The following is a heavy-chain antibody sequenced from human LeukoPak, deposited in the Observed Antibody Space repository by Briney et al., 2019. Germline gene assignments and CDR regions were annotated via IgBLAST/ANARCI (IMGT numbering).Heavy chain of an antibody. D-gene: IGHD7-27*01. CDR3: ARGSPLWGGGENYFDY. J-gene: IGHJ4*02. CDR1: GFTFDDYT. Sequence: GGSLRLSCAASGFTFDDYTMHWVRHAPGKGLEWDSLISWDGGSTYYADSVKGRFTISRDNSKNSLYLQMNSLRAEDTAVYYWARGSPLWGGGENYFDYGAQGPLVPVSP. V-gene: IGHV3-43*01. CDR2: ISWDGGST.